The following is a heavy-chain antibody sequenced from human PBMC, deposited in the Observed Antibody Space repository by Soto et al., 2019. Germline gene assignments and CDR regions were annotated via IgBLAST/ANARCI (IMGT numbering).Heavy chain of an antibody. CDR3: ARHRIEVVWRGFDF. CDR1: TDSSSFTNSY. CDR2: SSYNGGT. Sequence: SETLSLTCTVSTDSSSFTNSYWGWIRQPPGKGLQWIGSSSYNGGTFYNPSLRGRVVISFDTSKKQSSLQVTSVTAADTAVYFCARHRIEVVWRGFDFWGQGSPVTVSS. J-gene: IGHJ4*02. D-gene: IGHD3-10*01. V-gene: IGHV4-39*01.